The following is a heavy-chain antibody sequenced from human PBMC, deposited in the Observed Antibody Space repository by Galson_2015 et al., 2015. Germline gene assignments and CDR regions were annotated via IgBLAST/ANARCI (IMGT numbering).Heavy chain of an antibody. J-gene: IGHJ4*02. CDR3: TTEGTVTFGGVFY. CDR2: IKSKTNGGTT. V-gene: IGHV3-15*01. CDR1: GFTFSNAW. Sequence: SLRLSCAASGFTFSNAWMSWVRQAPGKGLEWLGRIKSKTNGGTTDYAAPVKGRFIISRDDSKNTLYLQMNSLKPEDTAVYYCTTEGTVTFGGVFYWGQGTLVTVSS. D-gene: IGHD3-16*01.